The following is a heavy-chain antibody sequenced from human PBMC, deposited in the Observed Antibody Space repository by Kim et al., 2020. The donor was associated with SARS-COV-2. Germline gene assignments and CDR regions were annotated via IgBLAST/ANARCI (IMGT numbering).Heavy chain of an antibody. Sequence: SETLSLTCTVSGVSITSHYWTWIRQPPGKGLEWIGFVYHSGSTNYNPSLKSRVTMSVETSKNQFSLQLTSMTAADTAIYYCAREGYFDGGSFFFHSWGQGTLVTVSS. CDR2: VYHSGST. CDR3: AREGYFDGGSFFFHS. D-gene: IGHD2-15*01. J-gene: IGHJ4*02. V-gene: IGHV4-59*11. CDR1: GVSITSHY.